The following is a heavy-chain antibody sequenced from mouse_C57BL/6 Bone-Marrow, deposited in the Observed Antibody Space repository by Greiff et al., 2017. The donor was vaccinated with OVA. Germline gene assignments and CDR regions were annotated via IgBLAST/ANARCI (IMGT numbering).Heavy chain of an antibody. J-gene: IGHJ1*03. V-gene: IGHV1-53*01. D-gene: IGHD1-1*01. CDR2: INPSNGGT. CDR3: ARGYYGSSYKWYFDV. CDR1: GYTFTSYW. Sequence: QVQLQQSGTELVKPGASVKLSCKASGYTFTSYWMHWVKQRPGQGLEWIGNINPSNGGTNYNEKFKSKATLTVDKSSSTAYMQLSSLTSEDSAVYYCARGYYGSSYKWYFDVWGTGTTVTVSS.